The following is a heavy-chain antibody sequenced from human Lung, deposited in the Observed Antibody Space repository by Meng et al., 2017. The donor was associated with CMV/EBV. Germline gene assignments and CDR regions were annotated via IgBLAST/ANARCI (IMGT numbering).Heavy chain of an antibody. CDR2: VVYSGTT. CDR3: ARHHHSPTFDY. Sequence: QLQLQESCPGRGTPSETLSLTCTGSGGSISSSSYYWAWIRQPPGEGLEWIGSVVYSGTTYYTSSLKSRVSISVDTSKNQFSLKLSSVTAADTAVYYCARHHHSPTFDYWGQGTLVTVSS. D-gene: IGHD1-14*01. J-gene: IGHJ4*02. V-gene: IGHV4-39*01. CDR1: GGSISSSSYY.